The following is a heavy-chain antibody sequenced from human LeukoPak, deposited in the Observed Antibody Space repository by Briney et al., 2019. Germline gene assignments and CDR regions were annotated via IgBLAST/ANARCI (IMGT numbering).Heavy chain of an antibody. J-gene: IGHJ4*02. D-gene: IGHD3/OR15-3a*01. CDR2: IYYSGNT. Sequence: SETLSLTCTVSGDSISTSNSYWGWIRQPPGKGLEWIGSIYYSGNTYYNASLKSRVTISVDTSKNQFSLRLTSVTAADTAVYYCARQTGSGLFILPGGQGTLVTVSS. V-gene: IGHV4-39*01. CDR1: GDSISTSNSY. CDR3: ARQTGSGLFILP.